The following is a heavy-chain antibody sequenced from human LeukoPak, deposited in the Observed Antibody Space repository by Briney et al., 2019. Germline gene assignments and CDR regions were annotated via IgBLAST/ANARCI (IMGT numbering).Heavy chain of an antibody. V-gene: IGHV4-59*12. CDR2: IYYSGST. J-gene: IGHJ4*02. D-gene: IGHD3-22*01. CDR3: AREKALIDHYDFTGHDWEY. CDR1: GGSISSYY. Sequence: SETLSLTCTVSGGSISSYYWSWIRQPPGKGLEWIGYIYYSGSTNYNPSLRGRVTISMDTSKHQISLTLTSVTAADTAVYYCAREKALIDHYDFTGHDWEYWGQGSLVIVSS.